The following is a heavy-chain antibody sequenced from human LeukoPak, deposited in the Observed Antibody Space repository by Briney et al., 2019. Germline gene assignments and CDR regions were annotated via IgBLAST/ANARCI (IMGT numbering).Heavy chain of an antibody. CDR1: GDSVSSNSAA. Sequence: SQTLSLTCAISGDSVSSNSAAWTWLRQSPSRGLEWLGRTYYRSKWYNDYAVAVKSRITINPDTSKNQFSLQLNSVTPEDTAVYYCAREAAAKGGWDDWGQGTLVTVSS. D-gene: IGHD2-2*01. CDR3: AREAAAKGGWDD. CDR2: TYYRSKWYN. J-gene: IGHJ4*02. V-gene: IGHV6-1*01.